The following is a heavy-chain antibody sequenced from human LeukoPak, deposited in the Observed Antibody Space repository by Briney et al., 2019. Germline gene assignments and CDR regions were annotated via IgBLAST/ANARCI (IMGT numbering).Heavy chain of an antibody. Sequence: PGGSLRLSCAASGFTFSSYAMNWVRQAPGKGLEWVSSISSSSSYIYYADSVKGRFTISRDNAKNSLYLQMNSLRAEDTAVYYCASNSVFLGSPWGQGTLVTVSS. J-gene: IGHJ5*02. CDR1: GFTFSSYA. CDR2: ISSSSSYI. V-gene: IGHV3-21*01. D-gene: IGHD3-10*02. CDR3: ASNSVFLGSP.